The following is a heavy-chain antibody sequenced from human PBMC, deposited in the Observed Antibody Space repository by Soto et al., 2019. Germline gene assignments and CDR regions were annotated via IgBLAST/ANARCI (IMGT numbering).Heavy chain of an antibody. CDR3: ARDLAVGLVDY. D-gene: IGHD6-19*01. CDR2: ISAYNGNT. Sequence: QVQLVQSGAEVKKPGASVKVSCKASGYTFTSYGISWVRQAPGQGLEWMGWISAYNGNTKYTQKLQGRVTLTTDTSTSTGYMELRSLRSDDTAVYYCARDLAVGLVDYWGQGTLVTVSS. J-gene: IGHJ4*02. V-gene: IGHV1-18*01. CDR1: GYTFTSYG.